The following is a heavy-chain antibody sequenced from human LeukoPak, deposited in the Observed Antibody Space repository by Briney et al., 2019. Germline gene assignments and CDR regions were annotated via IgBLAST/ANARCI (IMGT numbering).Heavy chain of an antibody. CDR2: VSYDGSNK. CDR1: GFTFSSYG. J-gene: IGHJ6*04. V-gene: IGHV3-30*18. D-gene: IGHD3-10*01. Sequence: GGSLRLSCAASGFTFSSYGMHWVRQAPGKGLEWVAVVSYDGSNKYYADSVKGRFTISRDNSKNTLYLQMNSLRAEGTAVYYCAKDSLITMVRGVVVNYYGMDVWGKGTTVTVSS. CDR3: AKDSLITMVRGVVVNYYGMDV.